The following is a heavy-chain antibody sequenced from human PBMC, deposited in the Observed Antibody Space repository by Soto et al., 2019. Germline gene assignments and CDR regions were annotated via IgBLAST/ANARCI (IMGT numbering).Heavy chain of an antibody. D-gene: IGHD2-15*01. J-gene: IGHJ5*02. CDR1: GFSLSTSGVG. V-gene: IGHV2-5*02. CDR2: IYWDDDK. CDR3: AHRRTYCSGGSCYRMPFDP. Sequence: QITLKESGPTLVKPTQTLTLTCTFSGFSLSTSGVGVGWIRQPPGKALEWLALIYWDDDKRYSPSLKSRLTITKDTSKNQVVLTMTNMDPVDTATYYCAHRRTYCSGGSCYRMPFDPWGQGTLVTVSS.